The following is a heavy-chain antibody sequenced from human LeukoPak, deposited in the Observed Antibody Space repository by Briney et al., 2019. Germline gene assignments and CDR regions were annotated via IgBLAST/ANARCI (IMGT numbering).Heavy chain of an antibody. J-gene: IGHJ4*02. CDR1: GFTFSSYA. D-gene: IGHD2-2*01. V-gene: IGHV3-23*01. CDR3: AKDRIPIVVVPAAIGY. Sequence: PGGSLRLSCAASGFTFSSYAMSWVRQAPGKGLEWVSAISGSGGSTYYADSVKGRFTISRDNSKNTLYLQMNSLRAEDTAVYYCAKDRIPIVVVPAAIGYWGQGTLVTVSS. CDR2: ISGSGGST.